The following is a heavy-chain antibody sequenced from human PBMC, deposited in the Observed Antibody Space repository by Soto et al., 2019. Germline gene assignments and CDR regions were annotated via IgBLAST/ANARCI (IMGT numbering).Heavy chain of an antibody. CDR3: AKDLGRVRGVKIDY. Sequence: PGGSLRLSCAASGFTFSSYVMHWVRQAPGKGLEWVAVISYDGSNKYYADSVKGRFTISRDNSKNTLYLQMNSLRAEDTAVYYCAKDLGRVRGVKIDYWGQGTLVTVST. D-gene: IGHD3-10*01. J-gene: IGHJ4*02. V-gene: IGHV3-30*18. CDR2: ISYDGSNK. CDR1: GFTFSSYV.